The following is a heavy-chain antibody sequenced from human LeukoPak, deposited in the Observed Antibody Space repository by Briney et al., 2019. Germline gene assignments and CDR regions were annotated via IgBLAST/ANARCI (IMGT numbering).Heavy chain of an antibody. Sequence: GGSLRLSCAASGFTFDDYGMSWVRQAPGKGLEWGPGINWNGGSIGYADSVKGRFTISRDNAQNSLYLQMNSPRAEDTALYYCARGGRGYSYGYEFDYWGQGTLVTVSS. V-gene: IGHV3-20*04. D-gene: IGHD5-18*01. CDR3: ARGGRGYSYGYEFDY. J-gene: IGHJ4*02. CDR2: INWNGGSI. CDR1: GFTFDDYG.